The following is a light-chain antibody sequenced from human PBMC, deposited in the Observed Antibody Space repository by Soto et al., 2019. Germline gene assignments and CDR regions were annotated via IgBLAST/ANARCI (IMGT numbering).Light chain of an antibody. J-gene: IGKJ4*01. CDR1: QSFSSRK. V-gene: IGKV3-20*01. Sequence: EIVLAQSPLTLYLPPGASATLSGMSSQSFSSRKMAWVQQKPGPAPRVLMDGASSRGTGSPDMFSGGGAVTDFTLTISRLEPEDFAVYYCLQYDTSPLTFGGGTKVDIK. CDR3: LQYDTSPLT. CDR2: GAS.